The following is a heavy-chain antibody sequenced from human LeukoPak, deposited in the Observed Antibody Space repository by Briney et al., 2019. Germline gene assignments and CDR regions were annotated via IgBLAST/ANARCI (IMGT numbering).Heavy chain of an antibody. CDR1: GFTFSSYS. CDR3: ARDPTRYYGMDV. J-gene: IGHJ6*02. V-gene: IGHV3-48*04. Sequence: GGSLRLSCAASGFTFSSYSMNWVRQAPGKGLEWVSYISSSGSTIYYADSVKGRFTISRDNAKNSLYLQMNSLRAEDTAVYYCARDPTRYYGMDVWGQGTTVTVSS. CDR2: ISSSGSTI.